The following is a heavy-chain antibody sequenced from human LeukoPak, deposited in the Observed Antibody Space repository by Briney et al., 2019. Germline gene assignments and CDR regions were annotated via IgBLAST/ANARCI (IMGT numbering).Heavy chain of an antibody. J-gene: IGHJ4*02. V-gene: IGHV1-2*02. D-gene: IGHD1-26*01. CDR2: INPNSGGT. Sequence: ASVKVSCKASGGTFSSYAISWVRQAPGQGLEWMGWINPNSGGTNYAQKFQGRVTMTRDTSISTAYMELSRLRSDDTAVYYCARAAGIVGATGGGYWGQGTLVTVSS. CDR3: ARAAGIVGATGGGY. CDR1: GGTFSSYA.